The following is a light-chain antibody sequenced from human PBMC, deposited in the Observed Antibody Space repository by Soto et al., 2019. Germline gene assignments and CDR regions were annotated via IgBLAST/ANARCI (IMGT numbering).Light chain of an antibody. CDR3: SSYTSSSTVV. V-gene: IGLV2-14*01. CDR1: SSDVGGYNY. CDR2: EVI. Sequence: QSDLTQPASVSGSPGQSITISCTGTSSDVGGYNYVSWYQQHPGKAPQLMIYEVITRPSGVSNRFSGSKSGNTASLTISGLQAEDEADYSCSSYTSSSTVVFGGGTKLTVL. J-gene: IGLJ2*01.